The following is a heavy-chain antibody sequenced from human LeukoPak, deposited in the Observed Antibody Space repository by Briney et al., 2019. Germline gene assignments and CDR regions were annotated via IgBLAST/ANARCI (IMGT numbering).Heavy chain of an antibody. J-gene: IGHJ4*02. CDR1: GYTFTGYY. Sequence: ASVKVSCKASGYTFTGYYMHWVRQAPGQGLEWMGWINPNSGGTNYAQKFQGRVTMTRDTSISTAYMELSRLRSDDTAVYYCARDLGWLLYGSFDYWGQGTLVTVSS. CDR3: ARDLGWLLYGSFDY. CDR2: INPNSGGT. D-gene: IGHD3/OR15-3a*01. V-gene: IGHV1-2*02.